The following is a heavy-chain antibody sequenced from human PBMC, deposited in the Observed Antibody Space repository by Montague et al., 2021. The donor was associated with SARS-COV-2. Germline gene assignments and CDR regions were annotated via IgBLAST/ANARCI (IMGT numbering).Heavy chain of an antibody. D-gene: IGHD2-21*02. CDR2: INHDRNS. CDR1: GGPFSGYY. V-gene: IGHV4-34*01. Sequence: SETLSLTCGVHGGPFSGYYWTWIRQSPGKGLEWIGEINHDRNSKYNPSLKSRATISIDTSNKQFSLRLNSVTAADTAVYCCARGGVHYVGGDCWNEYDMDVWGHGTTVTVSS. CDR3: ARGGVHYVGGDCWNEYDMDV. J-gene: IGHJ6*03.